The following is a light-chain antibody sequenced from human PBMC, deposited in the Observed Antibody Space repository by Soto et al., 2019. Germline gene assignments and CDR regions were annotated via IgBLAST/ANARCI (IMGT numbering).Light chain of an antibody. CDR1: SNDVGCYNY. Sequence: QSVLTQPASVSGSPGQSITISCTGTSNDVGCYNYVSCYQQQPGKAPKFMIYDVTNRPSGVSNRFSGSKSGNTASLTISGLQAEDEADYYCCSYTTSNTRQIVFGTGTKVTVL. V-gene: IGLV2-14*01. CDR2: DVT. J-gene: IGLJ1*01. CDR3: CSYTTSNTRQIV.